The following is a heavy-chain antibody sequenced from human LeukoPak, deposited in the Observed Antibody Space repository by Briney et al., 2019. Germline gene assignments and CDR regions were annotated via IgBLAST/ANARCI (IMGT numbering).Heavy chain of an antibody. CDR3: ARRGDDFDY. CDR2: IKEDGSEK. D-gene: IGHD3-10*01. J-gene: IGHJ4*02. V-gene: IGHV3-7*01. Sequence: PGGSLRLSCAASRFTLSNYWMSWVRQAPGKGLEWVASIKEDGSEKYYVDSVKGRFTISRDNAKNSLYLQMNSLRAEDTAVYYCARRGDDFDYWGQGTLVTVSS. CDR1: RFTLSNYW.